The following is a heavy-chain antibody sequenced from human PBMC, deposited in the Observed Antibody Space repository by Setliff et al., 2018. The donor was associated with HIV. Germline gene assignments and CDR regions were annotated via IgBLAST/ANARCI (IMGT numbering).Heavy chain of an antibody. CDR1: GGSISGYY. Sequence: TLSLTCTVSGGSISGYYWSWIRQPAGKGLDWIGRIYTSGSTNYNPSLKSRVTLSIDTSKNQFSLKLSSVTAADTAVYYCARDPYISGFDYWGQGTLVTVSS. D-gene: IGHD6-19*01. V-gene: IGHV4-4*07. J-gene: IGHJ4*02. CDR3: ARDPYISGFDY. CDR2: IYTSGST.